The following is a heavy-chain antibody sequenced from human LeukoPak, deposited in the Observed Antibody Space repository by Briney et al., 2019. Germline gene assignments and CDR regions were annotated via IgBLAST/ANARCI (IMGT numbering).Heavy chain of an antibody. CDR1: GGSISSSSYY. J-gene: IGHJ5*02. V-gene: IGHV4-39*01. Sequence: SETLSLTCTVSGGSISSSSYYWGWIRQPPGKGLEWIGSIYYSGSTYYNPSLRSRVTISVDTSKNQFSLKLSSVTAADTAVYYCVRRPGTGFDPWGQGTLVTVSS. CDR3: VRRPGTGFDP. CDR2: IYYSGST.